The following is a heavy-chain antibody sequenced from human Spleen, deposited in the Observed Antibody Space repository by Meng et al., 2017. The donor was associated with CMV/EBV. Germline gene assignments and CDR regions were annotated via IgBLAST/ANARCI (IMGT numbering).Heavy chain of an antibody. CDR2: ITGDGGST. J-gene: IGHJ4*02. V-gene: IGHV3-23*01. CDR3: AKDLKYQLLRGDYFDY. D-gene: IGHD2-2*01. Sequence: GESLKISCTASGFSFSAYSMDWVRQAPGKGLEWVSTITGDGGSTFYADSVKGRFAISRDNSKDTLYLHMSSLRAEDTAIYYCAKDLKYQLLRGDYFDYWGQGTLVTVSS. CDR1: GFSFSAYS.